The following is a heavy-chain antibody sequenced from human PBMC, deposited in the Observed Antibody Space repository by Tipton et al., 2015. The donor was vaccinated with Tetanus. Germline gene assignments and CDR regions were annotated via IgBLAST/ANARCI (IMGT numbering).Heavy chain of an antibody. CDR3: ARHLYGYWFDP. Sequence: TLSLTCTVSGGSMSNNYWGWIRQPPGRGLEWIASIYFEGSTYYSPSLKSRISIDVDTSQNLFSLKLTSVTAADTAVYYCARHLYGYWFDPWGQGALVTVSS. CDR1: GGSMSNNY. D-gene: IGHD2/OR15-2a*01. J-gene: IGHJ5*02. V-gene: IGHV4-39*02. CDR2: IYFEGST.